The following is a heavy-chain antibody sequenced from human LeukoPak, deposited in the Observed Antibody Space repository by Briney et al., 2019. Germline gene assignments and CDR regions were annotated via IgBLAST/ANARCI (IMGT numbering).Heavy chain of an antibody. CDR3: ARYDATVTRGFDY. CDR2: IIPIFGTA. CDR1: GGTFSSYA. J-gene: IGHJ4*02. D-gene: IGHD4-17*01. V-gene: IGHV1-69*13. Sequence: ASVKVSCKASGGTFSSYAISWVRQAPGQGLEWMGGIIPIFGTANYAQKFQGRVTITADESTSTAYMELSSLRSEDTAAYYCARYDATVTRGFDYWGQGTLVTVSS.